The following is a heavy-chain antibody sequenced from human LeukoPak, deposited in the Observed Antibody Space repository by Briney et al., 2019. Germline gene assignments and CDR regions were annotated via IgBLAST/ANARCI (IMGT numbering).Heavy chain of an antibody. CDR1: GYTFTGYY. Sequence: GASVKVSCKASGYTFTGYYMHWVRQAPGQGLEWMGWISAYNGNTNYAQKLQGRVTMTTDTSTSTAYMELRSLRSDDTAVYYCARAQVGACIYLDYWGQGTLVTVSS. J-gene: IGHJ4*02. D-gene: IGHD1-26*01. CDR3: ARAQVGACIYLDY. V-gene: IGHV1-18*04. CDR2: ISAYNGNT.